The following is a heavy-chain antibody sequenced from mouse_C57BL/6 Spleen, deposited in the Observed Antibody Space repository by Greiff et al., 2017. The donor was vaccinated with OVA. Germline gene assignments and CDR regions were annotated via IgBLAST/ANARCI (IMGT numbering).Heavy chain of an antibody. Sequence: VQLQQSGPGLVQPSQSLSITCTVSGFSLTSYGVHWVRQSPGKGLEWLGVIWRGGSTDYNAAFMSRLSITKDNSKSQVFFKMNSLQADDTAIYYCAKTFQLGRDWYFDVWGTGTTVTVSS. D-gene: IGHD4-1*02. CDR2: IWRGGST. V-gene: IGHV2-5*01. CDR1: GFSLTSYG. CDR3: AKTFQLGRDWYFDV. J-gene: IGHJ1*03.